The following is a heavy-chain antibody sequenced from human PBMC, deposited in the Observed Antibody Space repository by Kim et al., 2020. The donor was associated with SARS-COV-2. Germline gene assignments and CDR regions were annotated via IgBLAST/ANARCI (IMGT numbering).Heavy chain of an antibody. D-gene: IGHD2-2*01. J-gene: IGHJ4*02. CDR1: GFTFSSYA. CDR2: ISSNGGST. CDR3: VKDEGYCSSTSCLYFDY. Sequence: GGSLRLSCSASGFTFSSYAMHWVRQAPGKGLEYVSAISSNGGSTYYADSVKGRFTISRDNSKNTLYLQMSSLRAEDTAVYYCVKDEGYCSSTSCLYFDYWGQGTLVTVSS. V-gene: IGHV3-64D*09.